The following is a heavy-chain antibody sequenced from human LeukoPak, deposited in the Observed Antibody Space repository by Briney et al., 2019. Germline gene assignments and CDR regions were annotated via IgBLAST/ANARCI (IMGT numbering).Heavy chain of an antibody. CDR2: MNPNSGNT. D-gene: IGHD4-11*01. CDR1: GYTFTSYD. V-gene: IGHV1-8*01. Sequence: ASVTVSCTASGYTFTSYDINWVRHAPGQGLEWMGWMNPNSGNTGYAQKFQGRVTMTRNTSISTAYMELSSLRSEDTAVYYCARGRVNYGYWGQGTLVTVSS. J-gene: IGHJ4*02. CDR3: ARGRVNYGY.